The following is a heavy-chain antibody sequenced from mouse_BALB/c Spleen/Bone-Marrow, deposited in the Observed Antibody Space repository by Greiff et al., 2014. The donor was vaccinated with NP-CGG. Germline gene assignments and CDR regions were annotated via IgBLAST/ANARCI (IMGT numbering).Heavy chain of an antibody. CDR2: FYPGSGSI. CDR3: ARHESYGNYLYFDV. CDR1: GYNFTESI. V-gene: IGHV1-62-2*01. J-gene: IGHJ1*01. D-gene: IGHD2-10*02. Sequence: VQLVESGAGLVKPGASVKLSCKASGYNFTESIIHWVKQRPGQGLEWIGWFYPGSGSIKYNEKFKDKATLTADKSSSTVYMELSRLTSEDSAVYFCARHESYGNYLYFDVWGAGTTVTVSS.